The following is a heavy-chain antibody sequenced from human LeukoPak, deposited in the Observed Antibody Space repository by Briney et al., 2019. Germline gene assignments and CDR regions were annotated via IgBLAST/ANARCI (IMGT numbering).Heavy chain of an antibody. J-gene: IGHJ4*02. CDR2: ISSGGNVE. CDR3: ARDTLNGPFVISLDY. Sequence: PGGSLRLSCAASGFTFSPYGMNWVRQAPGKGLEWVAHISSGGNVEYYLDSVRGRFTMSRDNAKSLLFLQMNSLRAEDTAVYYCARDTLNGPFVISLDYWGQGALVTVSS. D-gene: IGHD3-9*01. CDR1: GFTFSPYG. V-gene: IGHV3-48*03.